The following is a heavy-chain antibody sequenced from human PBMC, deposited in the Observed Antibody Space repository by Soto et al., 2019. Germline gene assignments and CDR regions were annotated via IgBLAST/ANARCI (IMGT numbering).Heavy chain of an antibody. CDR1: GFTFSVYS. CDR2: ISSRSTYI. Sequence: EVQLVESGGGLVNPGGSLRLSCAASGFTFSVYSMNWVRQAPGKGLECVSSISSRSTYISYAGSVKGRFTVSRDDAENSLYMQMNNLRAADTAVYYCARGGSMENDYWGQGTLVTVSS. J-gene: IGHJ4*02. D-gene: IGHD1-1*01. CDR3: ARGGSMENDY. V-gene: IGHV3-21*02.